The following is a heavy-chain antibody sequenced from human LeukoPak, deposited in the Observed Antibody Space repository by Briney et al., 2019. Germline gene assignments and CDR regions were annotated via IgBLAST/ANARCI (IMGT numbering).Heavy chain of an antibody. J-gene: IGHJ4*02. CDR2: ISYDGSNK. Sequence: GGSLRLSCAASGFTFSSYEMNWVRQAPRKGLEWVAVISYDGSNKYYADSVKGRFTISRDNSKNTLYLQMNSLRAEDTAVYYCASRYGDYDYWGQGTLVTVSS. V-gene: IGHV3-30*03. D-gene: IGHD4-17*01. CDR1: GFTFSSYE. CDR3: ASRYGDYDY.